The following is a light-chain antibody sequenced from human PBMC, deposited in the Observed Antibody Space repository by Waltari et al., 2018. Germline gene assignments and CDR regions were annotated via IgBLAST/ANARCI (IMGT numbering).Light chain of an antibody. J-gene: IGKJ1*01. V-gene: IGKV3-20*01. CDR2: GAS. Sequence: EILLTQSPATLSLPPGERATLSCRASQSVSSVYLAWYLHRVGQAPRLLIYGASNRATGIPDRFSGSGSGTDFTLTISRLEPEDFAVYYCQQYGSSPWTFGQGTKVEIK. CDR1: QSVSSVY. CDR3: QQYGSSPWT.